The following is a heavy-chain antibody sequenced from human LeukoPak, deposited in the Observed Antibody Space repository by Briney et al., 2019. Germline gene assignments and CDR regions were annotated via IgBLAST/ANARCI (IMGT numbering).Heavy chain of an antibody. CDR3: ARGFYGSGVGFDY. CDR1: GGSFSGYY. Sequence: SETLSLTCGVYGGSFSGYYWSWLRQPPGKGLEGIGEISHSGSTNYNPSLKSRVTISVDTSKNQFSLKLSSVTAADTAVYYCARGFYGSGVGFDYWGQGTLVTAAS. D-gene: IGHD3-10*01. CDR2: ISHSGST. J-gene: IGHJ4*02. V-gene: IGHV4-34*01.